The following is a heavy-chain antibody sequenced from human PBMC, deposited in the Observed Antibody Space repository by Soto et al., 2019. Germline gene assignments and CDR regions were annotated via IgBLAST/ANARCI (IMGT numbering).Heavy chain of an antibody. Sequence: VGSLRLSCAASGFTFSSYGMHWVRQAPGKGLEWVAVISYDGSNKYYADSVKGRFTISRDNSKNTLYLQMNSLRAEDTAVYYCAKDGPLGYCSGGSCSHYYYYGMDVWGQGTTVTVSS. CDR1: GFTFSSYG. J-gene: IGHJ6*02. D-gene: IGHD2-15*01. V-gene: IGHV3-30*18. CDR2: ISYDGSNK. CDR3: AKDGPLGYCSGGSCSHYYYYGMDV.